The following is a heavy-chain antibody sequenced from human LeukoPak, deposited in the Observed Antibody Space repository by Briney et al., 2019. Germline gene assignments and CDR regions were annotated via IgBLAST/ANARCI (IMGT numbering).Heavy chain of an antibody. D-gene: IGHD2-8*01. CDR3: ARDAEIAGEWFDY. CDR2: IKQDGSEK. CDR1: GFPFSSYW. Sequence: PGGSLRLSCAASGFPFSSYWMSWVRQAPGKGLEWVANIKQDGSEKYYMDSVKGRFTISRDNAKNSLYLQMNSLRAEDTALYYCARDAEIAGEWFDYWGQGTLVTVSS. J-gene: IGHJ4*02. V-gene: IGHV3-7*04.